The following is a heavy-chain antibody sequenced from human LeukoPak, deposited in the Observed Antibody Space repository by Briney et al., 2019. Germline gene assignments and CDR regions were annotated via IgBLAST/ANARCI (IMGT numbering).Heavy chain of an antibody. J-gene: IGHJ4*02. Sequence: GGSLRLSCAASEFSFGSHWMTWVRLAPGKGLEWVANIKQGGSQKYYVDSVKGRFTISRDDAKSTLFLQMNNVRAEDSALYYCARGPNFGDYVDFLDSWGQGTLVTVSS. D-gene: IGHD4-17*01. CDR2: IKQGGSQK. V-gene: IGHV3-7*01. CDR3: ARGPNFGDYVDFLDS. CDR1: EFSFGSHW.